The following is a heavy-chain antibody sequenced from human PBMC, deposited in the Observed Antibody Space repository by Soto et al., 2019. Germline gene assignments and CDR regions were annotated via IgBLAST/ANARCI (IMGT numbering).Heavy chain of an antibody. CDR2: IYYSGST. Sequence: SETLSLTCTVSGGSFSSSSYYWGWIRQPPGKGLEWIGSIYYSGSTYYNPSLKSRVTISVDTSKNQFTLKLSSVTAADMAVYYCACIFSGGYGYGFYYYGMDVWGQGTTVS. CDR1: GGSFSSSSYY. J-gene: IGHJ6*02. V-gene: IGHV4-39*01. D-gene: IGHD5-18*01. CDR3: ACIFSGGYGYGFYYYGMDV.